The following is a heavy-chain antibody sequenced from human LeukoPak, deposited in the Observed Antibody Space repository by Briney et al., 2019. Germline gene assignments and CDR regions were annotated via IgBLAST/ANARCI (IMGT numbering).Heavy chain of an antibody. D-gene: IGHD6-13*01. CDR3: ARGPYSEGRGFDY. Sequence: GSRRLSCAASGFSVSSNYMSWVRQAPGKGLEWVSVIYSGGSTYYADSVKGRFTISRDNPKNTLYLQMNSLRAEDTAVYYCARGPYSEGRGFDYWGQGTVVPVSS. CDR2: IYSGGST. V-gene: IGHV3-53*01. CDR1: GFSVSSNY. J-gene: IGHJ4*02.